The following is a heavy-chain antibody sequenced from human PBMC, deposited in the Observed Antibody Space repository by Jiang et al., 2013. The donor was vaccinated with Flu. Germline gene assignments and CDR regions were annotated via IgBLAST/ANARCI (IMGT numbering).Heavy chain of an antibody. J-gene: IGHJ4*02. CDR2: IYYSGST. Sequence: GPGLVKPSQTLSLTCTVSGGSISSGGYYWSWIRQYPGKGLEWIGYIYYSGSTYYNPSLESRVTISIDTSKNQFSLRMSSVTAADTAVYYCARVISFYSGYEKNFDYWGQRTLVHRLL. V-gene: IGHV4-31*03. CDR3: ARVISFYSGYEKNFDY. CDR1: GGSISSGGYY. D-gene: IGHD5-12*01.